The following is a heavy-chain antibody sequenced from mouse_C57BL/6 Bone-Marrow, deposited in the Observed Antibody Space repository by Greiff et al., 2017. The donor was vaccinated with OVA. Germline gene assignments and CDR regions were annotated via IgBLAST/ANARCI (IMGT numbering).Heavy chain of an antibody. Sequence: QVQLQQSGAELVRPGTSVKVSCKASGYAFTNYLIEWVKQRPGQGLEWIGVINPGSGGTNYNEKFKGKATLTADKSSSTAYMQLSSLTSEDSAVYFCARNYGSPFDYWGQGTTLTVSS. CDR2: INPGSGGT. V-gene: IGHV1-54*01. J-gene: IGHJ2*01. D-gene: IGHD1-1*01. CDR1: GYAFTNYL. CDR3: ARNYGSPFDY.